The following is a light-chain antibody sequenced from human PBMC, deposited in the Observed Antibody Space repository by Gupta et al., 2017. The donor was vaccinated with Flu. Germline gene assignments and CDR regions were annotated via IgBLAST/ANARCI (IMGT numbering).Light chain of an antibody. CDR1: SGHSSYA. Sequence: SSGHSSYAIASHQQQPEQGPRYLMTLNRDGSHSKGDLTPDRFSGSSPGAELYITISSLQSEDDYYYYCQTCSTGMVFGGGTKLTVL. CDR2: LNRDGSH. J-gene: IGLJ2*01. V-gene: IGLV4-69*01. CDR3: QTCSTGMV.